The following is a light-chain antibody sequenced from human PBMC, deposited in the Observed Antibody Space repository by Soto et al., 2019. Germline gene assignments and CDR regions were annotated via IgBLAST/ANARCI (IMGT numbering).Light chain of an antibody. CDR1: NRNVGGYDY. Sequence: QSPPTQPAAVSGSRVESISISCTRTNRNVGGYDYVSWYQQLPGKAPKLLIYEVTNRPSGASHRFSGSKSGNTASLTISGLQADDEADYYCCSYTSASTQVFGTGTKVTVL. J-gene: IGLJ1*01. CDR3: CSYTSASTQV. CDR2: EVT. V-gene: IGLV2-14*01.